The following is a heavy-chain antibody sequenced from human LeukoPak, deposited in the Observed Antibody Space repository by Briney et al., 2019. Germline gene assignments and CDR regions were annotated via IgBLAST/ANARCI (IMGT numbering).Heavy chain of an antibody. CDR2: MNPNSGNT. J-gene: IGHJ4*02. V-gene: IGHV1-8*01. CDR3: ARDEIQALGALLDY. D-gene: IGHD1-26*01. Sequence: GASVKVFCKASGYTFTGYDINWVRQATGQGLEWMGWMNPNSGNTGYAQKFQGRVTMTRNTSISTAYMELSSLRSEDTAVYYCARDEIQALGALLDYWGQGTLVTVSS. CDR1: GYTFTGYD.